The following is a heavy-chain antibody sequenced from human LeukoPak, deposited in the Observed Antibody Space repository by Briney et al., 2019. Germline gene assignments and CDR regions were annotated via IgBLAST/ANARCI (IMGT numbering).Heavy chain of an antibody. J-gene: IGHJ4*02. V-gene: IGHV4-34*01. Sequence: SETLSLTCAVYGGSFSGYYWSWIRRPPGKGLEWIGEINHSGSTNYNPSLKSRVTISVDTSKNQFSLKLSSVTAADTAVYYCARGRNDYGDYFDYWGQGTLVTVSS. CDR1: GGSFSGYY. D-gene: IGHD4-17*01. CDR2: INHSGST. CDR3: ARGRNDYGDYFDY.